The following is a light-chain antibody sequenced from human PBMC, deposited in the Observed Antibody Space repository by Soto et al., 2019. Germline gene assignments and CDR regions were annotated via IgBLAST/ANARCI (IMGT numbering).Light chain of an antibody. V-gene: IGLV2-14*01. Sequence: QSALTQPASVSGSPGQSITISCTGTSSDVGGYNYVSWYQHHPGKAPKLMIYEVSNRPSGVSNRFSGSKSGNTASLTISGLQAEDEDDYYCSSYTSDSSVYVLGTGTKLTVL. CDR3: SSYTSDSSVYV. J-gene: IGLJ1*01. CDR2: EVS. CDR1: SSDVGGYNY.